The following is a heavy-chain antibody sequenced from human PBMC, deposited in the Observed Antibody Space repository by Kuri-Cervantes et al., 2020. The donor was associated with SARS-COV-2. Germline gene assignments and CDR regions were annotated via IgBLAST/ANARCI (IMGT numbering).Heavy chain of an antibody. CDR1: GVSVSGGTYY. D-gene: IGHD5-18*01. J-gene: IGHJ4*02. CDR3: ARGLGYSYGRRSPQGDF. Sequence: SETLSLTCAVSGVSVSGGTYYWSWIRQPAGKGLEWIGHLDTSGSTTYNPSLKSRVIISIDTSKNHVSLRLTSVTAADTAVYFCARGLGYSYGRRSPQGDFWGQGILVTVSS. V-gene: IGHV4-61*09. CDR2: LDTSGST.